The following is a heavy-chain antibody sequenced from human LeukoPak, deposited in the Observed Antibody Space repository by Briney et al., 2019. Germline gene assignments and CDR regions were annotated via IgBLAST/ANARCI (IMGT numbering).Heavy chain of an antibody. CDR1: GFTFDDCA. J-gene: IGHJ4*02. CDR3: AKDINYGGNPAAFDY. Sequence: GGSLRLSCAASGFTFDDCAMHWVRQAPGKGLEWVSGISWNSGSIGYADSVKGRFTISRDNAKNSLYLQMNSLRAEDTALYYCAKDINYGGNPAAFDYWGQGTLVTVSS. V-gene: IGHV3-9*01. D-gene: IGHD4-23*01. CDR2: ISWNSGSI.